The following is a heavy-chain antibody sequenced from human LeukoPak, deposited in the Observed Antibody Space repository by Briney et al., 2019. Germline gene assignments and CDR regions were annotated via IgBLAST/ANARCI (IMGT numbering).Heavy chain of an antibody. CDR2: TYYRSKWYN. V-gene: IGHV6-1*01. D-gene: IGHD6-13*01. CDR1: GDSVSSNSAA. CDR3: ARASYSSTWNYFDY. J-gene: IGHJ4*02. Sequence: SQTLSLTCAIYGDSVSSNSAAWNWIRQSPSRGLEWPGRTYYRSKWYNDYAVSVKSRITISPDTSKNQFSLQLNSVTPEDTAVYYCARASYSSTWNYFDYWGQGALVTVSS.